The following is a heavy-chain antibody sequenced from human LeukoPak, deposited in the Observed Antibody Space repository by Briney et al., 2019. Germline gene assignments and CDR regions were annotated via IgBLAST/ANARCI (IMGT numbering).Heavy chain of an antibody. Sequence: PGGPLRLSCAAFGFIFSSCAKSWVRQSPGKGLEWVSAISPSGGSTYYADSVKGRFTVSRDNSKNTLYLQLNSLRAEETAIYYCAKFSAYTSNWYKTPFDSWGQGTLVTVSS. V-gene: IGHV3-23*01. CDR2: ISPSGGST. D-gene: IGHD6-13*01. J-gene: IGHJ4*02. CDR1: GFIFSSCA. CDR3: AKFSAYTSNWYKTPFDS.